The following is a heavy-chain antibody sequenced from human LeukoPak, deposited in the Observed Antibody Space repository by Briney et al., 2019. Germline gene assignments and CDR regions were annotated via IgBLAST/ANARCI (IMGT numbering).Heavy chain of an antibody. V-gene: IGHV4-4*09. CDR2: IYTSGST. CDR3: GRRGATSNSFAT. D-gene: IGHD1-26*01. J-gene: IGHJ5*02. CDR1: GGCISSYY. Sequence: SETLSLTCTISGGCISSYYCSWILQPPRKELQWSGDIYTSGSTNYNPSLKRRGTISVDTSKNQFSLKLSSVTAAEPAVYYCGRRGATSNSFATWGQGTLVTVSS.